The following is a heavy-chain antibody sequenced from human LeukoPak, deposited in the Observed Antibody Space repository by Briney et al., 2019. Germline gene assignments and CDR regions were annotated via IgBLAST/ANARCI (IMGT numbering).Heavy chain of an antibody. CDR2: INPNSGGT. D-gene: IGHD3-10*01. CDR1: GYTFTGYY. CDR3: ARALYAVGSGSFLYAY. V-gene: IGHV1-2*02. J-gene: IGHJ4*02. Sequence: GASVKVSCKASGYTFTGYYMHWVRQAPGQGLEWMGWINPNSGGTNYAQKFQGRVTMTRDTSISTAYMELSRLRSDDTAVYYCARALYAVGSGSFLYAYWGQGTLVTVSS.